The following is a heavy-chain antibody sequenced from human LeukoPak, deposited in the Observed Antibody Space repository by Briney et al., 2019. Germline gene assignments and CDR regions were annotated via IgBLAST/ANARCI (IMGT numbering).Heavy chain of an antibody. CDR1: GFTFSGSS. D-gene: IGHD3-3*01. CDR2: IISKANSYAT. J-gene: IGHJ4*02. V-gene: IGHV3-73*01. Sequence: QPGGSLRLSCAASGFTFSGSSMHWVRQNSGKGLEWVGRIISKANSYATAYAASVTGRFSISRDDSKNTAYLQMNSLKTEDSAVYYCTRHTSDFWSDSAQDFDYWGQGTLVTVSS. CDR3: TRHTSDFWSDSAQDFDY.